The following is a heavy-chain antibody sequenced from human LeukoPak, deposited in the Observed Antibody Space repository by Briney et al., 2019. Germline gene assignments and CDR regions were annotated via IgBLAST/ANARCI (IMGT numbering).Heavy chain of an antibody. Sequence: GGSLRLSCAASGFTFSNYAMSWVRQAPGKGLEWVSVISSSGHSTHFADSVKGRFAISRDNSKNTVYLQVSSLRAEDTAVYYCANEGPNFDYWGQGTLVTVSS. D-gene: IGHD2-8*01. CDR1: GFTFSNYA. CDR3: ANEGPNFDY. J-gene: IGHJ4*02. V-gene: IGHV3-23*01. CDR2: ISSSGHST.